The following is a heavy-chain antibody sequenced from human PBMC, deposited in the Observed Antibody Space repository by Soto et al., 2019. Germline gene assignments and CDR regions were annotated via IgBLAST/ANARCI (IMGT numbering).Heavy chain of an antibody. Sequence: EVQLVQSGAEVKKPGESLKISCKGSGYTFTHYWIGWVRQMPGKGLEWMGIIYPGDSDTKYNPSFQGQVTISADKSITTTYLRWTSLKASDTAIYYCAASIFYYGMDVWGQGTTVTVSS. CDR1: GYTFTHYW. J-gene: IGHJ6*02. CDR3: AASIFYYGMDV. CDR2: IYPGDSDT. V-gene: IGHV5-51*01.